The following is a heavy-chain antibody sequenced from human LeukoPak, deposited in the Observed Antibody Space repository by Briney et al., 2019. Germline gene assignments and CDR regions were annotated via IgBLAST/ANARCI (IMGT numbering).Heavy chain of an antibody. J-gene: IGHJ6*03. Sequence: GGSLRLSCAASGFTFSSYGMHWVRQAPGKGLEWVAFIRYDGSNKYYADSVKGRFTISRGNSKNTLYLQMNSLRAEDTAVYYCAKESIVVVPAAPALPRYYYYMDVWGKGTTVTISS. CDR2: IRYDGSNK. V-gene: IGHV3-30*02. D-gene: IGHD2-2*01. CDR1: GFTFSSYG. CDR3: AKESIVVVPAAPALPRYYYYMDV.